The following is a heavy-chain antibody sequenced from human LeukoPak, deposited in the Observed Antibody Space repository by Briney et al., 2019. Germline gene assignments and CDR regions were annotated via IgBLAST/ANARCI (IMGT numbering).Heavy chain of an antibody. J-gene: IGHJ4*02. D-gene: IGHD3-22*01. Sequence: ASVKVSCTASGYTFTIYGISWVRQAPGQGLEWMGWISAYNGNTNYAQKLQGRVTMTTDTSTSTAYMELRSLRSDDTAVYYCARDPSAYYYDSRTWGSGFDYWGQGTLVTVSS. CDR2: ISAYNGNT. V-gene: IGHV1-18*01. CDR1: GYTFTIYG. CDR3: ARDPSAYYYDSRTWGSGFDY.